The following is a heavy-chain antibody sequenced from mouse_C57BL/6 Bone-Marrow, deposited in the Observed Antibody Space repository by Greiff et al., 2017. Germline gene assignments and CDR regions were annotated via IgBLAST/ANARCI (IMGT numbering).Heavy chain of an antibody. CDR2: INPSNGGT. V-gene: IGHV1-53*01. D-gene: IGHD2-1*01. Sequence: QVQLQQPGPELVKPGASVKLSCKASGYTFTSYWMHWVKQRPGQGLEWIGNINPSNGGTNYNEKFKSKATLTVDKSSSTAYMQLSSLTSEDSAVYYCARSRCYCGNCVSNWGQGTTLTVSS. CDR1: GYTFTSYW. J-gene: IGHJ2*01. CDR3: ARSRCYCGNCVSN.